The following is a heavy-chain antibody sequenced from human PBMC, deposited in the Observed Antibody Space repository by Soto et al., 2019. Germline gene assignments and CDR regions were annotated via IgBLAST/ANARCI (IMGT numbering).Heavy chain of an antibody. CDR2: IYYSGST. CDR1: GGSISSYY. CDR3: ARLKWELLSESDY. D-gene: IGHD1-26*01. Sequence: SETLSLTCTVSGGSISSYYWSWIRQPPGKGLEWIGYIYYSGSTNYNPSLKSRVTISVDTSKNQFSLKLSSVTAADTAMYYCARLKWELLSESDYWGQGTLVTVSS. V-gene: IGHV4-59*01. J-gene: IGHJ4*02.